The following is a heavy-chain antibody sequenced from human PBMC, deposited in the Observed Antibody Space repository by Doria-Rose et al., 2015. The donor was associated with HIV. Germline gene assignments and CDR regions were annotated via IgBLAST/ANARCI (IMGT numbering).Heavy chain of an antibody. V-gene: IGHV4-59*01. CDR2: IFYTGST. J-gene: IGHJ4*02. CDR1: GGSISHYY. CDR3: ARVLSGTYDY. D-gene: IGHD1-26*01. Sequence: QVQLVESGPGLVKPSETLSLTCSVSGGSISHYYWSWIRQPPGHGLEYIGDIFYTGSTIYSPSLKSRVSISIDTSKNKFSLRLSSVTAADTAVYYCARVLSGTYDYWGQGTLVTASS.